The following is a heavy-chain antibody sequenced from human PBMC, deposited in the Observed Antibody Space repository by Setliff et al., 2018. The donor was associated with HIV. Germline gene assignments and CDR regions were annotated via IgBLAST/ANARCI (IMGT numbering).Heavy chain of an antibody. D-gene: IGHD6-19*01. CDR2: IYTSGNT. CDR3: ARGRYSSGWYKDAFDI. CDR1: GGSISSGSYY. Sequence: SETLSLTCTVSGGSISSGSYYWGWIRQPAGKGLEWIGRIYTSGNTNYNPSLKSRVTISADTSKKQFSLKLNSVTAADTAVYYCARGRYSSGWYKDAFDIWGQGTMVTVSS. J-gene: IGHJ3*02. V-gene: IGHV4-61*02.